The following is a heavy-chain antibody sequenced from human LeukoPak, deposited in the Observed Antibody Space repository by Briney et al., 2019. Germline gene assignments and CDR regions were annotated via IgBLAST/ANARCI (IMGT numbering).Heavy chain of an antibody. D-gene: IGHD3-22*01. J-gene: IGHJ4*02. Sequence: GGSLRLSCATSGFIFSTYEMNWVRQAPGKGLEWVSYISSSGSTIYYADSVKGRFTISRDNAKNSLYLQMNSLRAEDTAVYYCARDRERYYGTYLDYWGQGTLVTVSS. CDR1: GFIFSTYE. V-gene: IGHV3-48*03. CDR3: ARDRERYYGTYLDY. CDR2: ISSSGSTI.